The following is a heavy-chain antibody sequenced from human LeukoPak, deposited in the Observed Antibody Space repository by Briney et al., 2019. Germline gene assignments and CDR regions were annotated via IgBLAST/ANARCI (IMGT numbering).Heavy chain of an antibody. D-gene: IGHD3-22*01. CDR1: GGSISSSAYH. V-gene: IGHV4-39*07. CDR3: ARVGVTYYYDSSGALDY. CDR2: IHNSGST. J-gene: IGHJ4*02. Sequence: PSETLSLTCTVSGGSISSSAYHWGWIRQPPGKGLEWIGSIHNSGSTYYNPSLKSRVTVSVDTSKNQFSLKLSSVTAADTAVYYCARVGVTYYYDSSGALDYWGQGTLVTVSS.